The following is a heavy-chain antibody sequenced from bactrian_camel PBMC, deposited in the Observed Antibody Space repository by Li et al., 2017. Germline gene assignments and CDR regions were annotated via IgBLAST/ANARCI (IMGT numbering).Heavy chain of an antibody. V-gene: IGHV3-3*01. CDR3: AARTGSDYLCPTEYSPSRFPY. J-gene: IGHJ4*01. CDR1: GDLLRPAC. CDR2: LYSGGETT. D-gene: IGHD2*01. Sequence: VQLVESGGGSVQAGGSLRLSCAVSGDLLRPACMAWMRQIPGNEREAVAMLYSGGETTYFDDSTKERFVISWDNATNTVYLQMNNLTQEDTATYFCAARTGSDYLCPTEYSPSRFPYWGQGTQVTVS.